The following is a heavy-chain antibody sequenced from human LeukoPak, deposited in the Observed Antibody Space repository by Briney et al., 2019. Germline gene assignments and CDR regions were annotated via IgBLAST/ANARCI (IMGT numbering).Heavy chain of an antibody. V-gene: IGHV3-23*01. CDR2: ISGSGGST. D-gene: IGHD5-18*01. Sequence: GGSLRLSCAASGFTFNNYAMSWVRQAPGKGLEWVSVISGSGGSTYFADSVKGRFTISRDNSKNTLYLQMNSLRAEDTAVYYCARASSRGYSYGQDYWGQGTLVTVSS. CDR3: ARASSRGYSYGQDY. J-gene: IGHJ4*02. CDR1: GFTFNNYA.